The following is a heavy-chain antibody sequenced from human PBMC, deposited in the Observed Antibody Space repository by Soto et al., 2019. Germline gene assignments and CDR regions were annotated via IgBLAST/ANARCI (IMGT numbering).Heavy chain of an antibody. Sequence: GGSLRLSCAASGFTFSGYSMSWVRQAPGKGLEWVANIKQDGSEKYYVASVKGRFTISRDNAKNSVYLQMNSLRADDTAVYYCARQRGCDYWGQGTLVTVSS. CDR3: ARQRGCDY. V-gene: IGHV3-7*01. CDR2: IKQDGSEK. CDR1: GFTFSGYS. J-gene: IGHJ4*02. D-gene: IGHD1-1*01.